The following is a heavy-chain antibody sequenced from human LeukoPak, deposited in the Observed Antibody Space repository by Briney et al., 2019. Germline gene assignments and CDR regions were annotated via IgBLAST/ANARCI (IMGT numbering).Heavy chain of an antibody. Sequence: ASVTVSCKASGYTFTGYYMHWVRQAPGQGLERMGWINPNSGGTNYAQKFQGRVTMTRDTSISTAYMELSRLRSDDTAVYYCARAVTAMVVLDYWGQGTLVTVSS. D-gene: IGHD5-18*01. CDR2: INPNSGGT. CDR1: GYTFTGYY. J-gene: IGHJ4*02. CDR3: ARAVTAMVVLDY. V-gene: IGHV1-2*02.